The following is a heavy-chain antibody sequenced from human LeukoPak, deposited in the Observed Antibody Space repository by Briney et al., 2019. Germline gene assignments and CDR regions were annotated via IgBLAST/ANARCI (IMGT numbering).Heavy chain of an antibody. D-gene: IGHD5-12*01. J-gene: IGHJ6*02. V-gene: IGHV1-69-2*01. Sequence: GASVKVSCKASGYTFTDYYMHWVQQAPGKGLEWMGRVDPEDGETIYAEKFQGRVTITADTSTDTAYMELSSLRSEDTAVYYCARGGIVASSEDVWGQGTTVTVSS. CDR3: ARGGIVASSEDV. CDR1: GYTFTDYY. CDR2: VDPEDGET.